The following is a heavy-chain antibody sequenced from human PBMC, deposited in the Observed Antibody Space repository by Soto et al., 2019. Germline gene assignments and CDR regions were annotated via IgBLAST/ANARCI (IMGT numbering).Heavy chain of an antibody. Sequence: QVQLVESGGGVVQPGRSLRLSCAASGFSFSSYAMHWVRQAPGKGLEWVAVISYDGSNKYYVDSVKGRFTISRDNSKNTLYLQMNSLTPEDTAVYYCAKDPHGLVGSTGAADYWGQGTLVTVSS. V-gene: IGHV3-30*18. CDR3: AKDPHGLVGSTGAADY. CDR2: ISYDGSNK. CDR1: GFSFSSYA. D-gene: IGHD1-26*01. J-gene: IGHJ4*02.